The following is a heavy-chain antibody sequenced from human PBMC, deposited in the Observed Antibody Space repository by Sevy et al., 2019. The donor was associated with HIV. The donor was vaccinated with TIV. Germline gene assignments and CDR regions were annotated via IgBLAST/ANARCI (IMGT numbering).Heavy chain of an antibody. J-gene: IGHJ6*02. D-gene: IGHD2-15*01. V-gene: IGHV4-34*01. CDR1: GGSFSGYY. CDR3: ARGPGVVVVAATPNYYGMDV. CDR2: INHSGST. Sequence: SETLSLTCAVYGGSFSGYYWSWIRQPPGKGLEWIGEINHSGSTNYNPSLKSRVTISVDTSKNQFSLKLGSVTAADTAVYYCARGPGVVVVAATPNYYGMDVWGQGTTVTVSS.